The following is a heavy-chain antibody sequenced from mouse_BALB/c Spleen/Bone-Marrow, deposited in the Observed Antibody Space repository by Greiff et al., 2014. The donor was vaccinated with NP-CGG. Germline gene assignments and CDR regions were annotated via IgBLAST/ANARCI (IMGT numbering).Heavy chain of an antibody. D-gene: IGHD4-1*01. Sequence: EVKLQESGAELVKPGASVKLPCTASGFNIKDTYMHWVKQRPEQGLEWIGRIDPANGNTKYDPKFQGKATITADTSSNTVYLQLSSLTSEDTAVYYCARAGRGRYFDVWGAGTTVTVSS. CDR2: IDPANGNT. CDR3: ARAGRGRYFDV. CDR1: GFNIKDTY. V-gene: IGHV14-3*02. J-gene: IGHJ1*01.